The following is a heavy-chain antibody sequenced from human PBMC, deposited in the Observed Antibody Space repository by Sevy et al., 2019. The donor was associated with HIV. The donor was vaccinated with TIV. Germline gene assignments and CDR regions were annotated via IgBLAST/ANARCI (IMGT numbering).Heavy chain of an antibody. D-gene: IGHD1-26*01. V-gene: IGHV3-30*04. Sequence: GGSLRLSCTVSGFIFSNFAMHWVRQAPGKGLEWVAVTSYDGSHKYYADSVKGRFTDSRDNSRNILSLEMSSLTRDDTAVYYGARGENDDEFFDYWGQGTLATVSS. CDR2: TSYDGSHK. CDR3: ARGENDDEFFDY. CDR1: GFIFSNFA. J-gene: IGHJ1*01.